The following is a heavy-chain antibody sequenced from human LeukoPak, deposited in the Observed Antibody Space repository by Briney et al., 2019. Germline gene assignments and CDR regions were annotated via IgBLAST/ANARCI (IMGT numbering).Heavy chain of an antibody. J-gene: IGHJ5*02. CDR1: GYTLTELS. D-gene: IGHD3-3*01. CDR3: ATYYDFWSGYSGTNWFDP. CDR2: FDPEDGET. V-gene: IGHV1-24*01. Sequence: GASVKVFCKVSGYTLTELSMHWVRQAPGKGLEWMGGFDPEDGETIYAQKFQGRVTMTEDTSTDTAYMELSSLRSEDTAVYYCATYYDFWSGYSGTNWFDPWGQGTLVTVSS.